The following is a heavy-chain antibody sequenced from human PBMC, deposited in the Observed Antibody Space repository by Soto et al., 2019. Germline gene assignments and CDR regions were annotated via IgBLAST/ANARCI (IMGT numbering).Heavy chain of an antibody. V-gene: IGHV3-74*01. CDR1: GFTFRTYW. CDR2: INTDGSGT. J-gene: IGHJ4*02. Sequence: EVQLVESGGGLVQPGGSLRLSCAASGFTFRTYWMHWVRQVAGKGLEWVSHINTDGSGTSYADYVKGRFTISRDNAKNTLYLQMNNLRAEDTALYHCASPTVGGFDRWGQGTLVTVSS. CDR3: ASPTVGGFDR. D-gene: IGHD3-16*01.